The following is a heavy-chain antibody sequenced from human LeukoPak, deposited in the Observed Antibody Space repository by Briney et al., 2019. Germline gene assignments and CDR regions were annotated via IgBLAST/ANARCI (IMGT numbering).Heavy chain of an antibody. CDR1: GFTFTGYW. D-gene: IGHD3-16*01. V-gene: IGHV3-74*01. CDR2: INTDTRAT. CDR3: ARAGAYHFDN. J-gene: IGHJ4*02. Sequence: PGESLRLSCAASGFTFTGYWMHWIRQVPGKGLVWVSIINTDTRATYYADSVKGRFTISRDNAKSTLYLQMDMQRGEDTAVYYCARAGAYHFDNWGQGTLVTVSS.